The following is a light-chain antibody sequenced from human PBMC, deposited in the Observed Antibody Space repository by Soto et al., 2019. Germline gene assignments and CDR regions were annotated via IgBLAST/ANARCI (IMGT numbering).Light chain of an antibody. CDR1: QSLGNN. CDR2: GES. V-gene: IGKV3-15*01. J-gene: IGKJ1*01. Sequence: AMTQSPATLTLFPGESDDLSCRANQSLGNNMAWYQQKPGQAPRLLIYGESTGATGLPDRFSGSGSGTDLTLSISRLQSEDFAVYYCLQYNKWPRTFGQGTKVDIK. CDR3: LQYNKWPRT.